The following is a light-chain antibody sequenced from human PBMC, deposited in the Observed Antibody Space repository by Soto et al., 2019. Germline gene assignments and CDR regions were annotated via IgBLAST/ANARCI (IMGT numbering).Light chain of an antibody. V-gene: IGKV3D-20*02. CDR1: QSVSSSY. CDR3: QQCGNWPPKWT. Sequence: EIVLTQSPATLSLSPGERATLSCRASQSVSSSYLAWYQQKPGQAPRLLIYGASSRATGIPARFSGSGSGTEFTLTIRSLQSEDFAVYYGQQCGNWPPKWTFGQVTKADIK. J-gene: IGKJ1*01. CDR2: GAS.